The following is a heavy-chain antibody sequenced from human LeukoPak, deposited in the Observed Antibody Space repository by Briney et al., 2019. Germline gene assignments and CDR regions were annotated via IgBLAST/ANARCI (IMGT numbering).Heavy chain of an antibody. D-gene: IGHD6-19*01. CDR1: GGSISSFF. V-gene: IGHV4-59*12. Sequence: SETLSLTCTVSGGSISSFFWSWIRQPPGKGPEWLGCIDYSGSTQYNPSLKSRVTISVDTSKNQFSLKLSSVTAADTAVYYCARADSSGWYWGQGTLVTVSS. J-gene: IGHJ4*02. CDR3: ARADSSGWY. CDR2: IDYSGST.